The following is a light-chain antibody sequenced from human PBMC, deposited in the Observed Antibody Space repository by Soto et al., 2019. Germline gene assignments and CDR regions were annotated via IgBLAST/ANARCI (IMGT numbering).Light chain of an antibody. CDR3: HQRFGTTWT. Sequence: DIQMTQSPSSLSASVGDTVTITCRASQTILTYLNWYQQKPGKAPKLLIYPASSLQSGVPSRFSGGGSGTDFTLTISNLQPEYFATYYCHQRFGTTWTFGRGTKVDIK. V-gene: IGKV1-39*01. CDR1: QTILTY. J-gene: IGKJ1*01. CDR2: PAS.